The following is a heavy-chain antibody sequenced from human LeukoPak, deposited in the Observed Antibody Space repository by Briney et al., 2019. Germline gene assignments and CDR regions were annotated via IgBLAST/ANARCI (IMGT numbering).Heavy chain of an antibody. V-gene: IGHV3-30*02. CDR2: IRYDGSNK. CDR1: GFTFSSYG. Sequence: GGSLRLSCAASGFTFSSYGMHWVRQAPGKGLEWVAFIRYDGSNKYYADSVKGRFTISRDNSKNTLYLQMNSLRAEDTAVYYCAKDRATMIGVIRTAPRGTFDYWGQGTLVTVSS. D-gene: IGHD3-22*01. CDR3: AKDRATMIGVIRTAPRGTFDY. J-gene: IGHJ4*02.